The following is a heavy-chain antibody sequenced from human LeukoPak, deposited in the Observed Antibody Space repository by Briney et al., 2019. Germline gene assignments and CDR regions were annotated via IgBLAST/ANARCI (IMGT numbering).Heavy chain of an antibody. Sequence: PGGSLRLSCAASGFTVSSNFMSWVRQAPGKGLEWVSGTGSTGVSTFYADSMKGRFTVSRDNSKNTLSLQMNSLRAEDTAVYYCAKDPGVVPAHYFDYWGQGTLVTVSS. CDR1: GFTVSSNF. CDR2: TGSTGVST. J-gene: IGHJ4*02. CDR3: AKDPGVVPAHYFDY. V-gene: IGHV3-23*01. D-gene: IGHD2-2*01.